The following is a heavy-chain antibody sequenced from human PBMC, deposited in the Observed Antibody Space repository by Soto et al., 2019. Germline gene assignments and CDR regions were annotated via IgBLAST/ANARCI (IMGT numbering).Heavy chain of an antibody. CDR2: IYTSGST. Sequence: PSETLSLTSTVSGGYMSSYYWSWILQRTGKGLEWIGRIYTSGSTNYHPSLKNRVTMSVDTSKNQFSLKLSSVTSADTAVYYCARDLGYSYGSRYNWFDPWGQGTLVTVSS. CDR3: ARDLGYSYGSRYNWFDP. J-gene: IGHJ5*02. D-gene: IGHD5-18*01. CDR1: GGYMSSYY. V-gene: IGHV4-4*07.